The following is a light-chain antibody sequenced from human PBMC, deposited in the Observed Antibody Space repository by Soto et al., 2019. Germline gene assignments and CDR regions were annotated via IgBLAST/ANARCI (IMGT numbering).Light chain of an antibody. CDR2: DAT. V-gene: IGKV3-11*01. Sequence: EIVLTQSPATLYLSPGERATISYRASQSVSSYLAWYQQKPGQPPRLLIYDATNRVAGIPGRFIGSGSGTDFTLTINYLEPDDFAIYYRQHRANWPLSFGGGTKVEIK. CDR1: QSVSSY. CDR3: QHRANWPLS. J-gene: IGKJ4*01.